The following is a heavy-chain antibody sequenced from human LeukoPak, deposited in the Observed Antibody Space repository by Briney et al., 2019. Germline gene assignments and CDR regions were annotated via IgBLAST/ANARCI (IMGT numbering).Heavy chain of an antibody. Sequence: GGSLRLSCAASGFSFSSYEMNWVRQAPGKGLEWVSHISSDGHVETYVDSVRGRFAMSRDNAKNFLFLQMNGLRAEDTAVYYCARDTLNGPFVISLDYWGQGPLVTASS. J-gene: IGHJ4*02. CDR1: GFSFSSYE. D-gene: IGHD3-9*01. CDR3: ARDTLNGPFVISLDY. V-gene: IGHV3-48*03. CDR2: ISSDGHVE.